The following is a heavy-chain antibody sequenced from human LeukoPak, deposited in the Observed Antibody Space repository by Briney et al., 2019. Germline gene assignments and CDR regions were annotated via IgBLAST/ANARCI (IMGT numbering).Heavy chain of an antibody. CDR1: GITFNNAW. CDR2: IRDKTEAEPT. V-gene: IGHV3-15*01. Sequence: GGSLRLSCVASGITFNNAWMSWVRQVPGNGLEWVGRIRDKTEAEPTDYAAPVKGRFTISRDDTGTTLYLQMNSLKTEDTAVYHCTTHTGTYYEIDYWGQGTLVTVSS. D-gene: IGHD1-26*01. CDR3: TTHTGTYYEIDY. J-gene: IGHJ4*02.